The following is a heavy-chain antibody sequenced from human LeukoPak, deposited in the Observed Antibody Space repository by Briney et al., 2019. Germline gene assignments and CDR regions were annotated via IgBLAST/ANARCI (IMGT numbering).Heavy chain of an antibody. CDR3: ARHHAPLRYYYDSRGYYFSAFDI. Sequence: SETLSLTCTVSGGSISSFYWSWIRQPPGKGLEWIGYIYYTGSTNYNPSLKRRVTISVDTSKNQFSLKLSSVTAADTAVYYCARHHAPLRYYYDSRGYYFSAFDIWGQGTMVTVSS. J-gene: IGHJ3*02. D-gene: IGHD3-22*01. V-gene: IGHV4-59*08. CDR1: GGSISSFY. CDR2: IYYTGST.